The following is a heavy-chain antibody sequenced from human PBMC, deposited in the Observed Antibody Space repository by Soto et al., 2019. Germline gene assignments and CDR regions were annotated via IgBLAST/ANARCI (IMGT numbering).Heavy chain of an antibody. CDR1: GYSFTKYW. CDR2: IYPDESDI. D-gene: IGHD3-22*01. V-gene: IGHV5-51*01. Sequence: GESLKISCKGSGYSFTKYWIGWVRQMPGKGLEWMAIIYPDESDIRYSPSFQGQVTISADKSISTAYLQWSSLKASDSAMYFCARHYYYDSSYYYPTNPQLLLAYCGQGTLVTVSS. J-gene: IGHJ4*02. CDR3: ARHYYYDSSYYYPTNPQLLLAY.